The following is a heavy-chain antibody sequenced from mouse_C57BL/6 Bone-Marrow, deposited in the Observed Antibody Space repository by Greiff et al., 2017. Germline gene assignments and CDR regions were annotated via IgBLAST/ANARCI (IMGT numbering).Heavy chain of an antibody. CDR1: GFTFSSYA. CDR2: ISDGGSYT. V-gene: IGHV5-4*01. Sequence: DVKLQESGGGLVKPGGSLKLSCAASGFTFSSYAMSWVRQTPEKRLEWVATISDGGSYTYYPDNVKGRFTISRDNAKNNLYLQMSHLKSEDTAMYYCARDGGRDYWGQGTTLTVSS. J-gene: IGHJ2*01. CDR3: ARDGGRDY.